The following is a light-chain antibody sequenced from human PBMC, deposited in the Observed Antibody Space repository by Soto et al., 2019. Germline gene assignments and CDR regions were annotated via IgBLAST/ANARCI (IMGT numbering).Light chain of an antibody. CDR1: QTISSY. J-gene: IGKJ2*01. V-gene: IGKV1-39*01. Sequence: DIQMTQSPSSLSASVGDRVTITCRASQTISSYLNWYQQKPGKAPKLLIYAASSLQSGVPSSFSGSGSGIDFTLTISSLQPEDFAIYYCQQSYNTPQYTFGQGTELEIK. CDR3: QQSYNTPQYT. CDR2: AAS.